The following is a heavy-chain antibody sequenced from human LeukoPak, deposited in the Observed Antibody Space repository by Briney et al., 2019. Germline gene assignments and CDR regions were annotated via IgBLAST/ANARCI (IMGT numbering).Heavy chain of an antibody. Sequence: GGSLRLSCAASGFTFSSYAMHWVRQAPGKGLEWVAVISYDGSNKYYADSVKGRFTISRDNSKNTLYLQMNSLRAEDTAVYYCARVLARHSSWTSGASYWGQGTLVTVSS. CDR3: ARVLARHSSWTSGASY. CDR1: GFTFSSYA. CDR2: ISYDGSNK. J-gene: IGHJ4*02. D-gene: IGHD6-19*01. V-gene: IGHV3-30-3*01.